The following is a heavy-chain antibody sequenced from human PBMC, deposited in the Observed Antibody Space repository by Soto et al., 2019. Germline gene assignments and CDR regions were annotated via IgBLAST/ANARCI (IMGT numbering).Heavy chain of an antibody. D-gene: IGHD6-13*01. J-gene: IGHJ3*02. CDR3: AKGILVKPPGTRTFDI. CDR2: IGGGDGST. Sequence: VQLVESGGGLVKPGGSLRLSCAASGFTFSDYYMSWIRQAPGKGLEWVSTIGGGDGSTYYADSVKGRFTISRDNSNSALYLQMNSLRVGDTAIYYCAKGILVKPPGTRTFDIWGQGTMVIVSS. CDR1: GFTFSDYY. V-gene: IGHV3-23*04.